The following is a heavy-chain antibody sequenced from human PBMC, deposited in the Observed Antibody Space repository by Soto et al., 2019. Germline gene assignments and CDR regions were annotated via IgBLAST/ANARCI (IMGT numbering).Heavy chain of an antibody. V-gene: IGHV1-18*01. Sequence: ASVKVSCKASGYTFTSNGISWVRQAPGQGKEWIGWISAYNGNTNYAQKLQGRVTMTTDTSTSTTYMELRSLRSDDTVLYYCARDLAYCGGDCYPIDYCGQGTLVTVSS. CDR3: ARDLAYCGGDCYPIDY. CDR2: ISAYNGNT. D-gene: IGHD2-21*02. J-gene: IGHJ4*02. CDR1: GYTFTSNG.